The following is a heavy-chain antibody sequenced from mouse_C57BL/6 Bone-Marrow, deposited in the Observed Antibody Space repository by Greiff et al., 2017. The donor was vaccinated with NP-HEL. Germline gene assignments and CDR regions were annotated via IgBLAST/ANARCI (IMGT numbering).Heavy chain of an antibody. D-gene: IGHD2-2*01. CDR2: IHPNSGST. CDR3: ATYGYDGGPFDY. V-gene: IGHV1-64*01. J-gene: IGHJ2*01. Sequence: QVQLQQPGAELVKPGASVKLSCKASGYTFTSYWMHWVKQRPGQGLEWIGMIHPNSGSTNYNEKFKSKATLTVDKSSSTAYMQLSSLTSEDSAVYYCATYGYDGGPFDYWGQGTTLTVSS. CDR1: GYTFTSYW.